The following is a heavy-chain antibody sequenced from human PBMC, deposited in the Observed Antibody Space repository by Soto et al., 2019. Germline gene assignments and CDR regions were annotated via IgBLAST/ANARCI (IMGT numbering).Heavy chain of an antibody. CDR3: ARAVRFLEHDYGMDV. Sequence: GGSLRLSCAASGFTFSSYAMHWVRQAPGKGLEWVAVISYDGSNKYYADSVKGRFTISRDNSKNTLYLQMNSLRAEDTAVYYCARAVRFLEHDYGMDVWGQGTTVTVSS. CDR1: GFTFSSYA. J-gene: IGHJ6*02. CDR2: ISYDGSNK. V-gene: IGHV3-30-3*01. D-gene: IGHD3-3*01.